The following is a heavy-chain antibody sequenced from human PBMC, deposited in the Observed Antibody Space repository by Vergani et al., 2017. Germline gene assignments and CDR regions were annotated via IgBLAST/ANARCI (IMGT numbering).Heavy chain of an antibody. CDR1: GFTVSSNY. D-gene: IGHD3-16*02. J-gene: IGHJ6*02. Sequence: EVQLVESGGGLVQPGGSLRLSCAASGFTVSSNYMSWVRQAPGKGLEWVSVIYSGDSTYYADSVKGRFTISRDNSKNTLYLQMNSLRAEDTAVYYCARGGGDSVWGINRYWECGDYYYYDGMDVWGQGTTVTVSS. CDR2: IYSGDST. V-gene: IGHV3-66*02. CDR3: ARGGGDSVWGINRYWECGDYYYYDGMDV.